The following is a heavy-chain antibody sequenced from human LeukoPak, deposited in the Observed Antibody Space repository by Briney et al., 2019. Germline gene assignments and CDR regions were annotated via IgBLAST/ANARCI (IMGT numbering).Heavy chain of an antibody. V-gene: IGHV1-3*01. CDR1: GYTFTSYD. CDR2: VNAGNGNT. CDR3: ARDFGLYYDSSGYRTPFDY. Sequence: ASVKVSCKASGYTFTSYDINWVRQATGQGLEWMGWVNAGNGNTKYSQKFQGRVTITRDTSASTAYMELSSLRSEDTAVYYCARDFGLYYDSSGYRTPFDYWGQGTLVTVSS. J-gene: IGHJ4*02. D-gene: IGHD3-22*01.